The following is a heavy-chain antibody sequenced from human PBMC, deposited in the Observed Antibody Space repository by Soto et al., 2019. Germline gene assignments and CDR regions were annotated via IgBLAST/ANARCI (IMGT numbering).Heavy chain of an antibody. D-gene: IGHD5-18*01. Sequence: GGSLRLSCAASGFTFSSYAMHWVRQAPGKGLEWVAVISYDGSNKYYADSVKGRFTISRDNSKNTLYLQMNSLRAEDTAVYYCARVGYSYGHPYYYYYYGMDVWGQGTTVTVSS. V-gene: IGHV3-30-3*01. CDR3: ARVGYSYGHPYYYYYYGMDV. CDR2: ISYDGSNK. J-gene: IGHJ6*02. CDR1: GFTFSSYA.